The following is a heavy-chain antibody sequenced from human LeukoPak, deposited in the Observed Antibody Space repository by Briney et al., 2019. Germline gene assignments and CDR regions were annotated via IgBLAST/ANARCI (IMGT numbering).Heavy chain of an antibody. J-gene: IGHJ4*02. V-gene: IGHV4-30-4*08. Sequence: PSQTLSLTCTVSGGSISSGDYYWSWIRQPPGKGLEWIGYIHYSGSTYYNPSLKSRVTISVDTSKNQFSLKLSSVTAAGTAVYYCARGVDTAMGVGYWGQGTLVTVSS. D-gene: IGHD5-18*01. CDR1: GGSISSGDYY. CDR3: ARGVDTAMGVGY. CDR2: IHYSGST.